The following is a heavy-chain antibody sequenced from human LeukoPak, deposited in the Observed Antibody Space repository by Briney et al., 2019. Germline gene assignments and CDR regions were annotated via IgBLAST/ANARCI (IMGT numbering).Heavy chain of an antibody. Sequence: GSLRLSCAASGFTFSSYWMSWVRQAPGKGLEWVANIKQDGSEKYYVDSVKGRFTISRDNAKNSLYLQMNSLRAEDTAVYYCARSLRFLENWFGPWGQGTLVTVSS. J-gene: IGHJ5*02. D-gene: IGHD3-3*01. CDR1: GFTFSSYW. CDR2: IKQDGSEK. V-gene: IGHV3-7*01. CDR3: ARSLRFLENWFGP.